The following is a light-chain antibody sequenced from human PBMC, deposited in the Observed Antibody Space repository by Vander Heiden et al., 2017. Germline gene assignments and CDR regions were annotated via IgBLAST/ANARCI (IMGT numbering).Light chain of an antibody. Sequence: DIQMTQSPLSLSASVGDRVIITCRASQGIRNSLAWFQQKPGKAPKSLIYAASTLQNGVPSKFNGSGYGTEFTLTITSLQPEDIGSYYCQQEEGSPLTFGQGTKVDIK. CDR1: QGIRNS. CDR2: AAS. V-gene: IGKV1-16*02. CDR3: QQEEGSPLT. J-gene: IGKJ2*01.